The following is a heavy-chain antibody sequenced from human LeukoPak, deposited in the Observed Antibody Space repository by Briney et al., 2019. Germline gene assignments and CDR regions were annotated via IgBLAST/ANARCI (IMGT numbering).Heavy chain of an antibody. CDR3: ARVSPLYGSGSYYFDY. J-gene: IGHJ4*02. Sequence: SETLSLTCAVYGGSFSGYYWSWIRQPPGKGLEWIGEINHSGSTNYNPSLKSRVTISVDTSKNQLSLKLSSVTAADTAVYYCARVSPLYGSGSYYFDYWGQGTLVTVSS. V-gene: IGHV4-34*01. D-gene: IGHD3-10*01. CDR2: INHSGST. CDR1: GGSFSGYY.